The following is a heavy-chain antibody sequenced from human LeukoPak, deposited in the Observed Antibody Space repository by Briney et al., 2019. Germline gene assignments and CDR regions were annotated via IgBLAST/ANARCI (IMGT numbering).Heavy chain of an antibody. D-gene: IGHD2-15*01. CDR2: ISGNGGST. J-gene: IGHJ4*02. Sequence: GGSLRLSRAGSGFALSSYAMSWVRQAPGKGLEWVSFISGNGGSTYYADSVKGRFTISRDISKNTLSLQMNSLRVEDTAVYYCVKHRCSGGFCPGDYWGQGTLVTVSS. V-gene: IGHV3-23*01. CDR1: GFALSSYA. CDR3: VKHRCSGGFCPGDY.